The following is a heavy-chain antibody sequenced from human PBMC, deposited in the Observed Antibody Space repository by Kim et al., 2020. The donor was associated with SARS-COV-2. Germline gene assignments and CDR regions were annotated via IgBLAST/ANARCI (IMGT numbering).Heavy chain of an antibody. Sequence: SVKVSCKVSGETFTTFPINWVRQAPGQGLEWIGGIFPIFGRTKYAQSFQGRVTITADDSTSTAYMDLSGLTSEDTAVYYCARARVSRFGLIPDAFDSWGHGTLVTVFS. CDR3: ARARVSRFGLIPDAFDS. CDR1: GETFTTFP. V-gene: IGHV1-69*13. CDR2: IFPIFGRT. J-gene: IGHJ3*01. D-gene: IGHD3-3*01.